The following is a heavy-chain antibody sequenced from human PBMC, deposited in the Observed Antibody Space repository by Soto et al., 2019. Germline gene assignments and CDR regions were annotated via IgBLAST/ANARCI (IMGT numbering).Heavy chain of an antibody. D-gene: IGHD6-6*01. CDR2: ISGGGDAT. Sequence: RGALRLSCAATGLTFNSFGMNWVRQGPGKGLEWVSGISGGGDATRYADSVKGRFTISIDNAESMVYLDMYSLIPDDTAIYYCAKNIPSSSGFDYWGQGTPVTVSS. CDR1: GLTFNSFG. J-gene: IGHJ4*02. V-gene: IGHV3-23*01. CDR3: AKNIPSSSGFDY.